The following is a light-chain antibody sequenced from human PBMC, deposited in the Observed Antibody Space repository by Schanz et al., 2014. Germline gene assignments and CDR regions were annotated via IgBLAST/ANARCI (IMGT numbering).Light chain of an antibody. Sequence: QSALTQPASVSGSPGQSITISCTGTSSDVGSYTLVSWYQQHPGKAPKLMIYEGSKRPSGVSNRFSGSKSGNTASLTISGLQAEDEADYYCSSYADSSTLFGPGTKLTVL. J-gene: IGLJ1*01. V-gene: IGLV2-14*02. CDR3: SSYADSSTL. CDR2: EGS. CDR1: SSDVGSYTL.